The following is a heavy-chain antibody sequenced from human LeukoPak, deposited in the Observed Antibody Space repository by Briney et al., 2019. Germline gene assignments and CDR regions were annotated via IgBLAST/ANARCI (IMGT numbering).Heavy chain of an antibody. CDR2: IRSKANSYAT. V-gene: IGHV3-73*01. CDR3: TRHGLYDFWSGYPPYGAFDI. J-gene: IGHJ3*02. CDR1: GFTFSVSA. D-gene: IGHD3-3*01. Sequence: GGSLRLSCAASGFTFSVSAMHWVRQASGKGLEWVRRIRSKANSYATAYAASVKGRFTISRDDSKNTAYLQMNSLKTEDTAVYYCTRHGLYDFWSGYPPYGAFDIWGQGTMVTVSS.